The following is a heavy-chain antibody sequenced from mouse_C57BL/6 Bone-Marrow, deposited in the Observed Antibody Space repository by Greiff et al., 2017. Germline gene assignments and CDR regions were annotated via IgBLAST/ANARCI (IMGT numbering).Heavy chain of an antibody. CDR1: GFTFSSYA. D-gene: IGHD1-1*01. V-gene: IGHV5-9-1*02. Sequence: EVQLVESGEGLVKPGGSLKLSCAASGFTFSSYAMSWVRQTPEKRLEWVAYISSGGDYIYYAATVKGRFTISRDNARNTLYLQMSSLKSEDTAMYYCTRESYYGSSYDWYFDVWGTGTTVTVSS. CDR3: TRESYYGSSYDWYFDV. J-gene: IGHJ1*03. CDR2: ISSGGDYI.